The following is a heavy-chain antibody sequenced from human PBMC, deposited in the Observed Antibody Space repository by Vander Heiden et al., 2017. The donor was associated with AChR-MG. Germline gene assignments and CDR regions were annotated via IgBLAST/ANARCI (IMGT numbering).Heavy chain of an antibody. Sequence: QVQLVESGGGVVQPGRSLRLSCAASGFTFSTYAMHWVRQAPGKGLEWVAVISYDGNTRYDADSVKGRFTISRGDSKNTLFLQMSSLRAEDTAVFYCAREAPSDSFDIWGQGTMVTVSS. CDR3: AREAPSDSFDI. CDR2: ISYDGNTR. V-gene: IGHV3-30-3*01. J-gene: IGHJ3*02. CDR1: GFTFSTYA.